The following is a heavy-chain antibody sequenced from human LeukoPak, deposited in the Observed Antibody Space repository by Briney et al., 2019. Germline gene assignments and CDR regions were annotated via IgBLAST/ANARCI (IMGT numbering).Heavy chain of an antibody. CDR1: GGSISSYY. CDR2: IYTSGST. CDR3: ARGHYDFWSGDYFDY. V-gene: IGHV4-4*07. Sequence: SETLSLTCTVSGGSISSYYWSWIRQPAGKGLXXXXXIYTSGSTNYNPSLKSRVTMSVDTSKNQFSLKLSSVTAADTAVYYCARGHYDFWSGDYFDYWGQGTLVTVSS. D-gene: IGHD3-3*01. J-gene: IGHJ4*02.